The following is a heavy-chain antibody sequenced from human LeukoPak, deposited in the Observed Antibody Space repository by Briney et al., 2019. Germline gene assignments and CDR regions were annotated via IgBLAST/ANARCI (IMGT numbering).Heavy chain of an antibody. V-gene: IGHV1-2*02. CDR2: INPNSGGT. D-gene: IGHD1-26*01. CDR1: GYTFTGYY. Sequence: ASVKVSCKASGYTFTGYYMHWVRQAPGQGLEWMGWINPNSGGTNYAQKLQGRVTMTTDTSTSTAYMELRSLRSDDAAVYYCARDLAWGNRGRVDYWGQGTLVTVSS. CDR3: ARDLAWGNRGRVDY. J-gene: IGHJ4*02.